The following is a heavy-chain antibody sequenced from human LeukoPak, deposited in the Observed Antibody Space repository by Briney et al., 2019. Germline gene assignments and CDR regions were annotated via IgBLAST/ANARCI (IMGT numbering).Heavy chain of an antibody. J-gene: IGHJ4*02. CDR1: GFSISNSA. CDR3: AKGAYDYIEMGYFDY. CDR2: IVASSGST. D-gene: IGHD5-12*01. V-gene: IGHV3-23*01. Sequence: GGSLRPSCAASGFSISNSAMSWVRQAPGKGLGWVSLIVASSGSTFYADSVKGRFTISRDSSKNTLYLQMNSLGAEDMAVYYCAKGAYDYIEMGYFDYWGQGTLVTVSS.